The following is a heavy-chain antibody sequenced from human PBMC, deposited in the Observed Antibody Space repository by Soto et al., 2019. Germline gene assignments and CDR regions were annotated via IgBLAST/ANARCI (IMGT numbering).Heavy chain of an antibody. Sequence: SVKVSCKASGGTFSSYAISWVRQAPGQGLEWMGGIIPIFGTANYAQKFRGRVTITADKSTSTAYMELSSLRSEDTAVYYCARGGLRLGELSLYGLGYYYGMDVWGQGTTVTVSS. CDR3: ARGGLRLGELSLYGLGYYYGMDV. CDR2: IIPIFGTA. D-gene: IGHD3-16*02. V-gene: IGHV1-69*06. CDR1: GGTFSSYA. J-gene: IGHJ6*02.